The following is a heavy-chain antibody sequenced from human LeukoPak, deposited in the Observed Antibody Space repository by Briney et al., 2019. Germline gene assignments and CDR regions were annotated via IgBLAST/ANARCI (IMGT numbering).Heavy chain of an antibody. D-gene: IGHD3-22*01. V-gene: IGHV3-11*01. J-gene: IGHJ4*02. CDR2: ISSIGSTI. CDR3: ARDHYYDSSGYFLGY. CDR1: GFTVSDYY. Sequence: GGSLRLSCVASGFTVSDYYMSWSRQAPGEGLGWGSYISSIGSTIYYADSVKGRFTISRDNAKNSLYLQMNSLRAEDTAVYYCARDHYYDSSGYFLGYWGQGTLVTVSS.